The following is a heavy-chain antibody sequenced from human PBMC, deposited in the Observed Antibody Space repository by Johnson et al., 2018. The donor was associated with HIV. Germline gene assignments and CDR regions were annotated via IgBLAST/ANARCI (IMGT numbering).Heavy chain of an antibody. J-gene: IGHJ3*02. D-gene: IGHD3-16*01. V-gene: IGHV3-33*06. Sequence: VQLVESGGGVVQPGRSLRLSCAASGFTFSSYGMHWVRQAPGKGLEWVAGMWYDGSKKNYADSVKGRFTISRDNSKNTLLLHMNSLRAEDTAVYYCAKCIWGSSLIDAFDIWGQGTMVTVYS. CDR3: AKCIWGSSLIDAFDI. CDR2: MWYDGSKK. CDR1: GFTFSSYG.